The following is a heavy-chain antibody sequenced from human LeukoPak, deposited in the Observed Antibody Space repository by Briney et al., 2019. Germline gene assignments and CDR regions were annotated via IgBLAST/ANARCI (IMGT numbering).Heavy chain of an antibody. J-gene: IGHJ3*02. Sequence: IDRYGDSTDYADSVEGRFTISRDNAKNSLYLEMDSLRAEDTALYYCARDHKGGDGDDAFDIWGHGTMVTVSS. CDR2: IDRYGDST. CDR3: ARDHKGGDGDDAFDI. V-gene: IGHV3-20*03. D-gene: IGHD5-24*01.